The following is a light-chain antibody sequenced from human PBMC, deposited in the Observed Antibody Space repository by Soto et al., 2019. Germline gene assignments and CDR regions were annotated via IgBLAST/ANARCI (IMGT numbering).Light chain of an antibody. Sequence: IPMAQSPSSLSASVGDRVTITCRASQSITSYLNWYQQKPGKAPELLIHAASSLQSGVPSRFSGSGSGTDFTLTISSLQPEDFATYYCQQTYGTPQTFGQCTKVDI. CDR1: QSITSY. V-gene: IGKV1-39*01. J-gene: IGKJ1*01. CDR2: AAS. CDR3: QQTYGTPQT.